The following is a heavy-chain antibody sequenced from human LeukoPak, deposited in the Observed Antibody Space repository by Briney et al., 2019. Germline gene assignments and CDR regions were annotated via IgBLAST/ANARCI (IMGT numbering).Heavy chain of an antibody. CDR3: ARVVTYYSDSSGYALDY. J-gene: IGHJ4*02. D-gene: IGHD3-22*01. CDR1: GFTFSTYT. CDR2: ISSSSSYI. V-gene: IGHV3-21*01. Sequence: AGGSLRLSCAASGFTFSTYTMNWVRQAPGKGLEWVSSISSSSSYIYYADSAKGRFTISRDNAKNSLYLQMNSLRAEDTAVYYCARVVTYYSDSSGYALDYWGQGALVTVSS.